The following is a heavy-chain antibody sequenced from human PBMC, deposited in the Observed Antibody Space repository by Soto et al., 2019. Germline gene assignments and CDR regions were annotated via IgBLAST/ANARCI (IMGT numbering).Heavy chain of an antibody. CDR2: FDPEDGET. J-gene: IGHJ6*03. D-gene: IGHD2-8*01. Sequence: GASVKVSCKVSGYTLTELSMHWVRQAPGKGLEWMGGFDPEDGETIYAQKFQGRVTMTEDTSTDTAYMELSSLRSEDAAVYYCATGRTAVSPRGAMVYYYMDVWGKGTTVTVSS. CDR3: ATGRTAVSPRGAMVYYYMDV. CDR1: GYTLTELS. V-gene: IGHV1-24*01.